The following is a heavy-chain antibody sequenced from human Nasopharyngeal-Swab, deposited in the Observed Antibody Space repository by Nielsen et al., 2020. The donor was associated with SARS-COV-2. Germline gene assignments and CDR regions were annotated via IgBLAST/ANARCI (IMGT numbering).Heavy chain of an antibody. CDR2: INQDGSEK. V-gene: IGHV3-7*01. D-gene: IGHD6-19*01. Sequence: GESLKISCAASGFTFSSYWMTWVRQAPGKGLEWVANINQDGSEKYYVDSVKGRFTISRDNAKNSLYLQVNSLRAEDTAVYYCARHSGRSFDYWGQGTLVTVSS. J-gene: IGHJ4*02. CDR1: GFTFSSYW. CDR3: ARHSGRSFDY.